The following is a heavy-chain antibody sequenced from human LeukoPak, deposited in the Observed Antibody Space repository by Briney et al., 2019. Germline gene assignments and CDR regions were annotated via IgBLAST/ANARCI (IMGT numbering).Heavy chain of an antibody. CDR3: ARDSAGNDY. CDR1: GFTFSTYW. D-gene: IGHD4-23*01. V-gene: IGHV3-7*01. Sequence: GGSLRLSCAASGFTFSTYWMSWFRQAPGKGLEWVANIKQDGSEKYYVDSVKGRFTISRDNAKNSLYLQMDSLRAEDTAMYYCARDSAGNDYWGQGTLVTVSS. J-gene: IGHJ4*02. CDR2: IKQDGSEK.